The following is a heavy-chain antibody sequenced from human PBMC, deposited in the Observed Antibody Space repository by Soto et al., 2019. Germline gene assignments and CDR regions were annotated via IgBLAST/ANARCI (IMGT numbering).Heavy chain of an antibody. CDR2: MNPSNGNA. CDR3: ARGLGAAGFDD. D-gene: IGHD6-13*01. J-gene: IGHJ4*02. Sequence: ASVNVCCKASRDTFIKYDINFVRQATGQGLEWMGWMNPSNGNAGYAQNFRGRVTMTSNTSISTAYMELSSLRSEDTAVYYCARGLGAAGFDDWGQGTLVTFSS. V-gene: IGHV1-8*01. CDR1: RDTFIKYD.